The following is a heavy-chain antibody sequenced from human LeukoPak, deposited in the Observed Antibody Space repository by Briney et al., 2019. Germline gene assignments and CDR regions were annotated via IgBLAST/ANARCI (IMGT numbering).Heavy chain of an antibody. CDR1: GFTFGRYS. Sequence: PGGSLRLSCAASGFTFGRYSMNWVRQAPGKGLQWVSYIGGVSSTISYADSVKGRFTISRDNAKTSLYQQMNSLGDEDTAVYYCARDVDYAFDIWGQGTLVAVSS. CDR2: IGGVSSTI. V-gene: IGHV3-48*02. J-gene: IGHJ3*02. D-gene: IGHD2-15*01. CDR3: ARDVDYAFDI.